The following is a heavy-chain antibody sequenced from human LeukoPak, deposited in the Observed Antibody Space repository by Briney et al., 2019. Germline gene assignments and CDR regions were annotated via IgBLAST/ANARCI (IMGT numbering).Heavy chain of an antibody. V-gene: IGHV3-48*01. CDR1: GFTFSSYS. D-gene: IGHD3-3*01. CDR2: ISSSSSTI. Sequence: HTGGSLRLSCAASGFTFSSYSMNWVRQAPGKGLEWVSYISSSSSTIYYADSVKGRFTISRDNAKNSLYLQMNSLRAEDTAVYYCASAGYDFWSGLKAGEYWGQGTLVTVSS. J-gene: IGHJ4*02. CDR3: ASAGYDFWSGLKAGEY.